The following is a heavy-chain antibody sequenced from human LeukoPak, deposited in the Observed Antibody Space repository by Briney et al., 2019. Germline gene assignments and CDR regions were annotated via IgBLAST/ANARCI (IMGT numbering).Heavy chain of an antibody. CDR3: AKITPGDYARERFNWFDP. J-gene: IGHJ5*02. CDR2: IYQSGST. CDR1: GGSISSSNW. D-gene: IGHD4-17*01. V-gene: IGHV4-4*02. Sequence: PSETLSLTCAVSGGSISSSNWWNWVRQPPGKGLEWIGEIYQSGSTNYNPSLKSRVTISLDKSKNQFSLKLSSVTAADTAVYYCAKITPGDYARERFNWFDPWGQGTLVTVSS.